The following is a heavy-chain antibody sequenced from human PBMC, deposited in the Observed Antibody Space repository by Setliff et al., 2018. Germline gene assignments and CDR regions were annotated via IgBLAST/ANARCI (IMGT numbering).Heavy chain of an antibody. D-gene: IGHD3-10*01. CDR2: INPNTGNP. CDR3: ARASRFGTVVYRGDYYMDV. V-gene: IGHV7-4-1*02. CDR1: GYTFSTYA. J-gene: IGHJ6*03. Sequence: ASVKVSCKASGYTFSTYAIGWMRQAPGQGPEWMGWINPNTGNPSYAQGFTGRFVFSLDTSVSTAYLQISGLKGEDSAVYYCARASRFGTVVYRGDYYMDVWGKGTTVTVSS.